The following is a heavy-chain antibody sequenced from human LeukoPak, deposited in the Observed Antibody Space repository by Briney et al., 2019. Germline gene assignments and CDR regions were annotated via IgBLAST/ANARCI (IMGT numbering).Heavy chain of an antibody. Sequence: SETLSLTCTVSGASLRSNYWSWIRQPPGKGLEWIGYISYSVVTNYNPSLKSRVAISIDTSKNQFSLKLSSVTAADTAVYYCARRPGGSTRYYFDYWGQGTLVTVSS. CDR3: ARRPGGSTRYYFDY. CDR2: ISYSVVT. D-gene: IGHD2-2*01. CDR1: GASLRSNY. V-gene: IGHV4-59*08. J-gene: IGHJ4*02.